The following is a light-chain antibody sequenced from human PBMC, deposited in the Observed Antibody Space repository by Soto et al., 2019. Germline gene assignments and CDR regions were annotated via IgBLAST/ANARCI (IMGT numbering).Light chain of an antibody. V-gene: IGKV3-11*01. CDR1: PSVANF. Sequence: EIVLTQSPATLSLSPGERATLSCRASPSVANFVAWYQQKPGQAPRLLIYDASNRATGIPARFSGSGSGTDFTLTISSLEPEDFAVYYCQQRSNWPITFGQGTRLEIK. CDR2: DAS. CDR3: QQRSNWPIT. J-gene: IGKJ5*01.